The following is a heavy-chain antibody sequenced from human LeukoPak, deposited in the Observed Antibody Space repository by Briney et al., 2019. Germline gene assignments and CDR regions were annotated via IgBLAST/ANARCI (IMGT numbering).Heavy chain of an antibody. J-gene: IGHJ4*02. Sequence: GGSLRLSCAASGFTFSSYGMNWVRQAPGKGLEWVSAISGSGGSTYYADPVKGRLTISRDNSKNTLYLQMNSLRAEDTAVYYCAKRGPDDFFDYWGQGTLVTVSS. CDR2: ISGSGGST. CDR3: AKRGPDDFFDY. D-gene: IGHD3-10*01. CDR1: GFTFSSYG. V-gene: IGHV3-23*01.